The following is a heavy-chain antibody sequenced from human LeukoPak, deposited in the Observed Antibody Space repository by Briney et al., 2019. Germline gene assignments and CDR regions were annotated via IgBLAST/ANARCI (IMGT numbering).Heavy chain of an antibody. J-gene: IGHJ3*02. D-gene: IGHD3-16*01. CDR3: AKVRGVAPWGGDAFDI. V-gene: IGHV3-33*06. Sequence: PGRSLRLSCVASGLNFSNYGMHWVRQAPGKGLEWVAIIWYDGNNKYYADSVKGRFTISRDNSKNTLYLQMNSLRAEDTAVYYCAKVRGVAPWGGDAFDIWGQGTMVTVSS. CDR1: GLNFSNYG. CDR2: IWYDGNNK.